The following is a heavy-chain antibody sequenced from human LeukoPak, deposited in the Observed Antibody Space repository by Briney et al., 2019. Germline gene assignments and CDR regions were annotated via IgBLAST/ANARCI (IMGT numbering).Heavy chain of an antibody. CDR3: ALVDAAMVSFDY. CDR1: GGTFSSYA. Sequence: SVKVSCKASGGTFSSYAISWVRQAPGQGLEWMGRIIPIFGTANYAQKFQGRVTITTDESTSTAYMELSSLRSEDTAVYYCALVDAAMVSFDYWGQGTLVTVSS. V-gene: IGHV1-69*05. D-gene: IGHD5-18*01. CDR2: IIPIFGTA. J-gene: IGHJ4*02.